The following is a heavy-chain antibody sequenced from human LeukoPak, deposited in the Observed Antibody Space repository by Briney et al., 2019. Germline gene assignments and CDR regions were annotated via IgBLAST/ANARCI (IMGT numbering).Heavy chain of an antibody. V-gene: IGHV3-21*01. CDR1: GFTFSSYS. D-gene: IGHD4/OR15-4a*01. CDR3: ARKSLTAVDY. CDR2: ISSSSSYI. J-gene: IGHJ4*02. Sequence: GGSLRLSCAASGFTFSSYSMNWVRQAPGKGLEWVSSISSSSSYICYADSVKGRFTISRDNAKNSLYLQMNSLRAEDTAVYYCARKSLTAVDYWGQGTLVTVSS.